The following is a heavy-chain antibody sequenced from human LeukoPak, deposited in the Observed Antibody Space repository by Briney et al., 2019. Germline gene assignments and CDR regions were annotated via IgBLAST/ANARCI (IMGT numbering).Heavy chain of an antibody. D-gene: IGHD3-22*01. Sequence: GGSLRLSCAASGFTFSSYAMSWVRQAPGKGLEWVSAISGSGGSTYYADSVKGRFTISRDNSKNTLYLQMNSLRAEDTAVYYCATYYYDSSDFDYWAREPWSPSPQ. CDR1: GFTFSSYA. CDR2: ISGSGGST. V-gene: IGHV3-23*01. J-gene: IGHJ4*02. CDR3: ATYYYDSSDFDY.